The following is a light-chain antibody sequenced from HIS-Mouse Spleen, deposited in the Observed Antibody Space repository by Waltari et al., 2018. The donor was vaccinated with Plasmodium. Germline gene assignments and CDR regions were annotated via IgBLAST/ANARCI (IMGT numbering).Light chain of an antibody. CDR3: QQYNTSSFT. Sequence: EIVMTQSPATLSVSPGERATLSCRASQSVSSNLAWYQQKPGQAPRLLIYGASTRANGIPARFSGSGSGTEFTLTISSLQSEDFAVYYCQQYNTSSFTFCP. CDR1: QSVSSN. J-gene: IGKJ3*01. CDR2: GAS. V-gene: IGKV3-15*01.